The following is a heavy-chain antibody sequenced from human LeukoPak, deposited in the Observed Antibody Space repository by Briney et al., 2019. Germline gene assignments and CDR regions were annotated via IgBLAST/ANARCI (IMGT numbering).Heavy chain of an antibody. Sequence: GGSLRLSCAASGFTFNSYGMHWVRQAPGKGLEWVAFIRFDGSNKYYADSVKGRFTISRDNAKNSLYLQMNSLRAEDTAVYYCARGGAVAGNNYFDYWGQGTLVTVSS. D-gene: IGHD6-19*01. CDR2: IRFDGSNK. J-gene: IGHJ4*02. CDR3: ARGGAVAGNNYFDY. CDR1: GFTFNSYG. V-gene: IGHV3-30*02.